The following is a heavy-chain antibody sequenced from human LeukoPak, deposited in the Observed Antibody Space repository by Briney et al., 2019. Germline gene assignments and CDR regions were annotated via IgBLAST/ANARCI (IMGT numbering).Heavy chain of an antibody. V-gene: IGHV1-18*01. CDR3: GRRGTYYANDAFDI. CDR2: ISAYNGNT. CDR1: GYTFPSYG. D-gene: IGHD2/OR15-2a*01. Sequence: ASVKVSVRASGYTFPSYGISGVRQAPGQGLDGMGWISAYNGNTNYAQTLQGRVTMTTATSTRTAYLERRGPRSDDTAVYYSGRRGTYYANDAFDIWGQGTMVTVSS. J-gene: IGHJ3*02.